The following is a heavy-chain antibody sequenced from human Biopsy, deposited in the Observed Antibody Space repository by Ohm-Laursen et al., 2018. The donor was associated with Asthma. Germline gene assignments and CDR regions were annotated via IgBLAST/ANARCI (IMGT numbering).Heavy chain of an antibody. J-gene: IGHJ4*02. V-gene: IGHV1-69*13. CDR1: GGTFNTYV. CDR3: ARKAGSCISRTCYSLDF. D-gene: IGHD2-2*01. CDR2: INSVFGTT. Sequence: GASVTASCKSLGGTFNTYVIGWVRQDPGEGLEWMGGINSVFGTTTYPQKFQDRVTITADDSTSTVYMELSSLISEDTAVYYCARKAGSCISRTCYSLDFWGQGTLVTVSS.